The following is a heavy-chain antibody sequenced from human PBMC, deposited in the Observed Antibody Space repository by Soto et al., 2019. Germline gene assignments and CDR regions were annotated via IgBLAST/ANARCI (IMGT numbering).Heavy chain of an antibody. CDR2: IVVGSGNT. V-gene: IGHV1-58*01. D-gene: IGHD6-13*01. Sequence: ASVKVSCKASGFTFTSSAVQWVRQARGQRLEWIGWIVVGSGNTNYAQKFQERVTITRDMSTSTAYMELRSLRSDDTAVYYCARGGERAGTHDYYYYGMDVWSHGTTVTVSS. CDR3: ARGGERAGTHDYYYYGMDV. CDR1: GFTFTSSA. J-gene: IGHJ6*02.